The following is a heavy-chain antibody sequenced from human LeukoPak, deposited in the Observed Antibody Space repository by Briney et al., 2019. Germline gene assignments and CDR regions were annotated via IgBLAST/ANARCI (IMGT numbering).Heavy chain of an antibody. J-gene: IGHJ5*02. CDR2: INHSGST. D-gene: IGHD2-15*01. V-gene: IGHV4-34*01. CDR3: ARGPHFGNCSGGSCYSSNWFDP. CDR1: GGSFSGYY. Sequence: SETLSLTCAVYGGSFSGYYWSWIRQPPGKGLEWIGEINHSGSTNYNPSLRSRVTISVDTSKNQFSLKLSSVTAADTAVYYCARGPHFGNCSGGSCYSSNWFDPWGQGTLVTVSS.